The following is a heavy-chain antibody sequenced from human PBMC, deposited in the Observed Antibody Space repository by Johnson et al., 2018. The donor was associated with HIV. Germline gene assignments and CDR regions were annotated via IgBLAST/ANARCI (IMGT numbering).Heavy chain of an antibody. J-gene: IGHJ3*02. CDR2: ISLDGSNK. D-gene: IGHD4-17*01. Sequence: QVQLVESGGGVVQPGGSLRLSCAASGFTFSNYAMHWVRQAPGKGLEWVSVISLDGSNKYYADSVKGRFTISRDNSKNTLYLQMNSLRAEDTAVYYCAKVNGDYKTDAFDIWGQGTMVTVSS. CDR3: AKVNGDYKTDAFDI. CDR1: GFTFSNYA. V-gene: IGHV3-30*04.